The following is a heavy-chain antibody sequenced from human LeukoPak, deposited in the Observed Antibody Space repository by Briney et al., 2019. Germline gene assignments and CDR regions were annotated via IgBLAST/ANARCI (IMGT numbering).Heavy chain of an antibody. D-gene: IGHD3-9*01. Sequence: GASVKVSCKASGYTFTSYDINWARQATGQGLEWMGWMNPNSGNTGYAQKFQGRVTMTRNTSISTAYMELGSLRSEDTAVYYCAREASLRYFDWFPNPYYYYGMDVWGQGTTVTVSS. V-gene: IGHV1-8*01. CDR1: GYTFTSYD. CDR3: AREASLRYFDWFPNPYYYYGMDV. J-gene: IGHJ6*02. CDR2: MNPNSGNT.